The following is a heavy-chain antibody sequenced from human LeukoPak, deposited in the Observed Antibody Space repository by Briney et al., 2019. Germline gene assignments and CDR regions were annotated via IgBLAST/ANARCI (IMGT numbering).Heavy chain of an antibody. V-gene: IGHV3-23*01. D-gene: IGHD3-22*01. CDR3: AKRGFVIRVILVGFHKAAYDFYA. CDR1: GITLSNYG. J-gene: IGHJ4*02. CDR2: MSDSAGGT. Sequence: GGSLRLSCAVSGITLSNYGMSWVRQAPGKGLEWVADMSDSAGGTDYADSMRGRFTISRDNHKNTLYLQMNSLRAEDTAVYFCAKRGFVIRVILVGFHKAAYDFYAWGQGALVTVSS.